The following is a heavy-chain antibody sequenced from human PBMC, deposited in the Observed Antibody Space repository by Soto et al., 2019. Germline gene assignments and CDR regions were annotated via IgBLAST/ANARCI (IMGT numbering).Heavy chain of an antibody. CDR2: INPSGGST. CDR1: GYTFTSYY. J-gene: IGHJ4*02. Sequence: ASVKVSCKASGYTFTSYYMHWVRQAPGQGLEWMGIINPSGGSTSYAQKFQGRVTMTRDTSTSTVYMELSSLRSEDTAVYYCARDLEVVPAATPERVIDYWGQGTLVTVSS. CDR3: ARDLEVVPAATPERVIDY. V-gene: IGHV1-46*01. D-gene: IGHD2-2*01.